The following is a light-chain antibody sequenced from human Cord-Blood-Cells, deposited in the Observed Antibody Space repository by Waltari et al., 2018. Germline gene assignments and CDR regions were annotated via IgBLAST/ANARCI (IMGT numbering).Light chain of an antibody. CDR3: SSYTSSSTYV. V-gene: IGLV2-18*02. CDR1: SSHVGSYNR. CDR2: EVS. Sequence: QSALTQPPSVYGSPGPSATISCTGISSHVGSYNRIYCYHQPPRTAPKLMIYEVSNRPSGVPDRFSGSKSSNTASLTISGLQAEDEADYYCSSYTSSSTYVFGTGTKVTVL. J-gene: IGLJ1*01.